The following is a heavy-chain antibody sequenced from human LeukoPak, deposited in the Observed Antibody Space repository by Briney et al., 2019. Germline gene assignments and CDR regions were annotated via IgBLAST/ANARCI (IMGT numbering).Heavy chain of an antibody. Sequence: SETLYLTCTVSGGSISSYYWSWIRQPAGKGLEWIGRIYTSGSTNYNPSLKSRVTMSVDTSKNQFSLKLSSVTAADTAVYYCARDRPVTYYYGSGSRRAYYYYGMDVWGQGTTVTVSS. CDR2: IYTSGST. CDR3: ARDRPVTYYYGSGSRRAYYYYGMDV. CDR1: GGSISSYY. V-gene: IGHV4-4*07. J-gene: IGHJ6*02. D-gene: IGHD3-10*01.